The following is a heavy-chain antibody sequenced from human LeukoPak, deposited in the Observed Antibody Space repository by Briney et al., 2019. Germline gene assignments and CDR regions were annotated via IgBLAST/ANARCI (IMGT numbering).Heavy chain of an antibody. J-gene: IGHJ6*02. Sequence: SETLSLTCTVSGGSISSYYWSWIRQPAGKGLEWIGRIYTSGSTNYNPSPKIRVTMSVDSAKNQFYLTLSSVTAADAAVYYCARVNYGDYKDYYGMDVWGQGTTVTVSS. CDR3: ARVNYGDYKDYYGMDV. V-gene: IGHV4-4*07. CDR2: IYTSGST. D-gene: IGHD4-17*01. CDR1: GGSISSYY.